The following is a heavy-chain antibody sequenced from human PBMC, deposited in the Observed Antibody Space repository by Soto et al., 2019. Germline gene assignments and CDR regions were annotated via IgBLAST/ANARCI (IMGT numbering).Heavy chain of an antibody. J-gene: IGHJ6*02. Sequence: LRLSCAASGFIFSNYGMEWVRQAPGKGLGWLAVISYDGSNKYYADSVKGRFTISRDSSKNTVYLQMSSLRPEDTAVYYCAKDRGLTMLVSGGMDVWGQGTTVTVYS. CDR3: AKDRGLTMLVSGGMDV. CDR2: ISYDGSNK. D-gene: IGHD3-22*01. CDR1: GFIFSNYG. V-gene: IGHV3-30*18.